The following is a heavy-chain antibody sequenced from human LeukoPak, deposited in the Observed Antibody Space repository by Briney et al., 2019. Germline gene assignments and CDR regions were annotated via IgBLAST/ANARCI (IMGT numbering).Heavy chain of an antibody. CDR2: MNPNSGNT. CDR1: GYTFTSYD. Sequence: ASVKVSCKASGYTFTSYDINWLRQATGQGLAWMGWMNPNSGNTGYAQKFQGRVTMTRNTSISTAYMELSSLRSEDTAVYYCARVAWGVEFDPWGQGTLVTVSP. V-gene: IGHV1-8*01. CDR3: ARVAWGVEFDP. J-gene: IGHJ5*02. D-gene: IGHD3-10*01.